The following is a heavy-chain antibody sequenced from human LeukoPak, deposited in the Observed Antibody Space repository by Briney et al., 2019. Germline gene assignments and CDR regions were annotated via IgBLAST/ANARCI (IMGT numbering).Heavy chain of an antibody. J-gene: IGHJ4*02. CDR3: AKLQGVSPRDY. Sequence: GRSLRLSCAASGFTFDGYAMHWVRQAPGKGLEWVSGISWNSGSIGYADSVKGRFTISRDNAKNSLYLQMNSLRAEDTAVYYCAKLQGVSPRDYWGQGTLVTVSS. D-gene: IGHD2-8*01. CDR1: GFTFDGYA. CDR2: ISWNSGSI. V-gene: IGHV3-9*01.